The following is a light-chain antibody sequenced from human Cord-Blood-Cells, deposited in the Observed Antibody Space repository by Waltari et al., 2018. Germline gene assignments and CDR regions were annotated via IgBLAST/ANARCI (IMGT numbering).Light chain of an antibody. CDR3: SSYTSSSTVV. J-gene: IGLJ2*01. Sequence: QSALTQPASVSGSPGQSITISCTGTSSDVGGYNYVSWYQQHPGKAPKLMIYDVSKRPSGVSNRFSCSKSANTASLTISGLQAEDEADYYCSSYTSSSTVVFGGGTKLTVL. CDR1: SSDVGGYNY. CDR2: DVS. V-gene: IGLV2-14*01.